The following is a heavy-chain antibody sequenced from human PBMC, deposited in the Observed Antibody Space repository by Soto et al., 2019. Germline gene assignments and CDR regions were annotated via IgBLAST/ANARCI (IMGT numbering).Heavy chain of an antibody. CDR1: GDSVSSNSAA. D-gene: IGHD6-19*01. CDR2: TYYRSKWYN. V-gene: IGHV6-1*01. CDR3: AREGGSGWYSVEYYGMDV. J-gene: IGHJ6*02. Sequence: PSPTLSLTCVISGDSVSSNSAAWNWIRQSPSRGLEWLGRTYYRSKWYNDYAVSVKSRITINPDTSKNQFSLQLNSVTPEDTAVYYCAREGGSGWYSVEYYGMDVWGQGTTVTVSS.